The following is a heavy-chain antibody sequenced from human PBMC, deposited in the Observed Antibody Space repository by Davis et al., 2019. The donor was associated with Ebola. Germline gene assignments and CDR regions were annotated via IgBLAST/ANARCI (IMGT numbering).Heavy chain of an antibody. Sequence: MPGGSLRLSCTVSGGSISSSSYYWGWIRQPPGKGLEWIGSIYYSGSTYYNPSLKSRVTISVDTSKNQFSLKLSSVTAADTAVYYCARQGITMVRGVIFHPNNWFDPWGQGTLVTVSS. V-gene: IGHV4-39*01. CDR2: IYYSGST. J-gene: IGHJ5*02. D-gene: IGHD3-10*01. CDR1: GGSISSSSYY. CDR3: ARQGITMVRGVIFHPNNWFDP.